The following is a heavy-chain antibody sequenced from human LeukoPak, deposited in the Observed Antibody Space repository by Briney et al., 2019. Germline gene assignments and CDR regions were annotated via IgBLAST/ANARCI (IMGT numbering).Heavy chain of an antibody. Sequence: GGSLRLSCAASGFTFSSYAMSWVRQAPGKGLEWVSAISGSGGSTYYADSVKGRFTISRDNSKNTLYLQMNSLRAEDTAVYYCAKDDKDGSGSYYNNWVDPWGQGTLVTVSS. CDR1: GFTFSSYA. D-gene: IGHD3-10*01. CDR3: AKDDKDGSGSYYNNWVDP. V-gene: IGHV3-23*01. CDR2: ISGSGGST. J-gene: IGHJ5*02.